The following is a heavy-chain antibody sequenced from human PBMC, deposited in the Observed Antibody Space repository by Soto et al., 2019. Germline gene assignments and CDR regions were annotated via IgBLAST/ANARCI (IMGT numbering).Heavy chain of an antibody. Sequence: GGSLRLSCAASGFTFSSYSMNWVRQAPGKGLEWVSYISSSSSTIYYADSVKGRFTISRDNAKNSLYLQMNSLRDEDTAVYYCARDRGAPQWELATFDYWGQGTLVTVSS. CDR3: ARDRGAPQWELATFDY. CDR2: ISSSSSTI. V-gene: IGHV3-48*02. J-gene: IGHJ4*02. CDR1: GFTFSSYS. D-gene: IGHD1-26*01.